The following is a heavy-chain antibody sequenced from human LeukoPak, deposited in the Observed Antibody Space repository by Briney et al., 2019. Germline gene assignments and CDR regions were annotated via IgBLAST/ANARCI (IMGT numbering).Heavy chain of an antibody. V-gene: IGHV4-39*07. CDR1: ADSISSTNNS. CDR2: IYHSDTT. D-gene: IGHD3-10*01. CDR3: ARDRARRGYYFDY. J-gene: IGHJ4*02. Sequence: PSETLSLTCIVSADSISSTNNSWGWIRQSPGKGLEWIGSIYHSDTTYYNPSLKSRVTISVDTSKNQFSLKLSSVTAADTAVYYCARDRARRGYYFDYWGQGTLVTVSS.